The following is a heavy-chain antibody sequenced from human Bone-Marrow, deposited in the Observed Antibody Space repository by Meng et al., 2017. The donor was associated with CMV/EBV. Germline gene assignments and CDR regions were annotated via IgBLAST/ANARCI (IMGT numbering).Heavy chain of an antibody. Sequence: SETLSLTCTVSGGSTSSYYWSWIRQPPGKGLEWIGYIYYSGSTNYNPSLKSRVTISVDTSKNQFSLKLSSVTAADTAVYYCARITDLWNWYFDLWGRGTLVTVSS. J-gene: IGHJ2*01. CDR1: GGSTSSYY. CDR2: IYYSGST. CDR3: ARITDLWNWYFDL. V-gene: IGHV4-59*01. D-gene: IGHD1-14*01.